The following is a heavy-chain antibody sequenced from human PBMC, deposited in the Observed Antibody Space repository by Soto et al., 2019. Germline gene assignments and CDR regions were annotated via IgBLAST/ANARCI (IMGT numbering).Heavy chain of an antibody. D-gene: IGHD3-22*01. CDR2: ISAYNGNT. CDR3: ASDAQPQVYYDSSGYHSNDVRSNNWFDP. J-gene: IGHJ5*02. CDR1: GYTFTSYG. Sequence: ASVKVSCKASGYTFTSYGISWVRQAPGQGLEWMGWISAYNGNTNYAQKLQGRVTMTTDTSTSTAYMELRSLRSDDTAVYYCASDAQPQVYYDSSGYHSNDVRSNNWFDPWGQGTLVTVSS. V-gene: IGHV1-18*01.